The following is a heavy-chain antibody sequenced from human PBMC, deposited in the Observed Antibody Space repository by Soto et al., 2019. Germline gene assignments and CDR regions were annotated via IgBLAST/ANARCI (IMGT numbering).Heavy chain of an antibody. CDR3: ARHPKLSSSWSPYPTWFDP. V-gene: IGHV4-59*08. J-gene: IGHJ5*02. D-gene: IGHD6-13*01. Sequence: SETLSLTCTVSGGPISSYYWSWIRQPPGKGLEWIGYIYYSGSTNYNPSLKSRVTISVDTSKNQFSLKLSSVTAADMAVYYCARHPKLSSSWSPYPTWFDPWGQGTLVTGSS. CDR1: GGPISSYY. CDR2: IYYSGST.